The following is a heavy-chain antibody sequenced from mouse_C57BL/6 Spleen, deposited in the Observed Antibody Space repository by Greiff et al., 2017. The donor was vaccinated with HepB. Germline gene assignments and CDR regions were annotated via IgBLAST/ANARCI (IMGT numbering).Heavy chain of an antibody. CDR1: GYTFTSYW. CDR3: ARGDVSWFAY. CDR2: IDSSDSYT. V-gene: IGHV1-69*01. Sequence: VQLQQSGAELVMPGASVKLSCKASGYTFTSYWMHWVKQRPGQGLEWIGEIDSSDSYTNYNQKFMGKSTLTVDKSSSTAYMQLSSLTSEDSAVYYCARGDVSWFAYWGQGTLVTVSA. J-gene: IGHJ3*01.